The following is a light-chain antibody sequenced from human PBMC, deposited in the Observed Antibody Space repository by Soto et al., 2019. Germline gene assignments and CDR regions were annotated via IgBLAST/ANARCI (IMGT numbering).Light chain of an antibody. Sequence: SVLTQPASVSGSPGQSITISCTGTSSDVGGYNHVSWYQQHPGKAPKLMIYDVSNRPSGVSNRFSGSKSGNTASLTISGLQAEDEADYYCSSYTSSSLYVFGTGTKVTVL. CDR2: DVS. V-gene: IGLV2-14*01. CDR1: SSDVGGYNH. J-gene: IGLJ1*01. CDR3: SSYTSSSLYV.